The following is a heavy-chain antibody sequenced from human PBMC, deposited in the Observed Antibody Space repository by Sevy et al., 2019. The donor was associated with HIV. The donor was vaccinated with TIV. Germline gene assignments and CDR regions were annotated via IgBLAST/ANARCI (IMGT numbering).Heavy chain of an antibody. V-gene: IGHV3-30-3*01. Sequence: GGSLRLSCAASGFTFSNYAMHWVRQAPGKGLEWVAVISYDGSNKYYADSVKGRFTISRDNSKNTLYLQMNSLRAEDTSEYYCARDQSLLRYCSGGSCLDAFDIWGQGTMVTVSS. D-gene: IGHD2-15*01. CDR1: GFTFSNYA. J-gene: IGHJ3*02. CDR2: ISYDGSNK. CDR3: ARDQSLLRYCSGGSCLDAFDI.